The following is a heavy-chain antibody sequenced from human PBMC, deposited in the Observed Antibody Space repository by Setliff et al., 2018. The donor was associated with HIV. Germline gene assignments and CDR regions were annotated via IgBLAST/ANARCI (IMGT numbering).Heavy chain of an antibody. D-gene: IGHD3-16*02. CDR3: ARGGYDYVWVSYRYPYYYYYMDV. CDR1: GGSISSGSYY. Sequence: SETLSLTCTVSGGSISSGSYYWSWIRQPAGKGLEWIGRIYTSGSTNYNPSLKGRVTISVDTSKNQFSLKLSSLTAADTAVYYCARGGYDYVWVSYRYPYYYYYMDVWGKGTTVTVSS. J-gene: IGHJ6*03. V-gene: IGHV4-61*02. CDR2: IYTSGST.